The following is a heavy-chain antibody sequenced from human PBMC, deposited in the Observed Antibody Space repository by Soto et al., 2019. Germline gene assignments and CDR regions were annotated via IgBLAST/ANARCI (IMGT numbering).Heavy chain of an antibody. D-gene: IGHD2-2*01. CDR2: IIPIFGTA. J-gene: IGHJ3*02. V-gene: IGHV1-69*01. CDR3: ARGPANKYPPHFDAFDI. CDR1: GGTFSSYA. Sequence: QVQLVQSGAEVKKPGSSVKVSCKASGGTFSSYAISWVRQAPGQGLEWMGGIIPIFGTANYAQKFQGRVTITADESTSTAYMERSSLRSEDTAVYYWARGPANKYPPHFDAFDIWGQGTMVTVSS.